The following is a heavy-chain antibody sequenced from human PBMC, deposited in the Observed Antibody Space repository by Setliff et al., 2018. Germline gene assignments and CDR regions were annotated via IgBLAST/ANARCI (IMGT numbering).Heavy chain of an antibody. CDR1: GYTFTAYY. D-gene: IGHD3-10*01. J-gene: IGHJ5*02. CDR3: AKTKGFGDGWFDP. V-gene: IGHV1-2*02. Sequence: ASVKVSCKASGYTFTAYYIHWVRQAPGQGLEWMGWINPNAGNINYIQKFQGRVTMTRDTSISTAYMELSRLTSDDTAVYYCAKTKGFGDGWFDPWGQGTLVTVSS. CDR2: INPNAGNI.